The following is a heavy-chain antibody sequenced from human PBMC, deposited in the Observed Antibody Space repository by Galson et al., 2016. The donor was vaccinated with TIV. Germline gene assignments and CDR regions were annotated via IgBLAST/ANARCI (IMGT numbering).Heavy chain of an antibody. CDR1: GFSFNKYA. Sequence: SLRLSCAGSGFSFNKYAMSWVRQTPERGLEWISNINAGGGITNYADSVKGRFTMSRDNSKNTLYLHMNDLRGDDTAIYFRAKDALEWTVRGQLVNWGQGTRVTVSS. CDR3: AKDALEWTVRGQLVN. V-gene: IGHV3-23*01. D-gene: IGHD3-10*01. J-gene: IGHJ1*01. CDR2: INAGGGIT.